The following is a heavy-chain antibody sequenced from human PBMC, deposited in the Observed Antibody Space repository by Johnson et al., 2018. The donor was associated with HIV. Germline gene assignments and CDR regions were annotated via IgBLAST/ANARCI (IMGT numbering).Heavy chain of an antibody. CDR2: INWNGDST. Sequence: QVQLVESGGGVVQPGRSLRLSCAASGFTFSSYDMHWVRQATGKGLEWVSGINWNGDSTGYADSVKGRFTISRDNSKNTLYLQMNSLRAEDTAVYYCAREDIVVVPAVRNAFDIWGQGTMVTVSS. CDR3: AREDIVVVPAVRNAFDI. J-gene: IGHJ3*02. CDR1: GFTFSSYD. D-gene: IGHD2-2*01. V-gene: IGHV3-NL1*01.